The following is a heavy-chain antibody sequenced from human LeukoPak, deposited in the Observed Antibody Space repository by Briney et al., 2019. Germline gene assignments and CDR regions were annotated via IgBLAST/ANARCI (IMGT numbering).Heavy chain of an antibody. V-gene: IGHV1-2*02. D-gene: IGHD1-1*01. J-gene: IGHJ4*02. CDR1: GYSFTGCY. CDR3: ARHGVGTLDY. CDR2: INPNSGGT. Sequence: ASVKVSCKASGYSFTGCYIHWVRQAPGQGLEWVGWINPNSGGTNFAQKFQGRVTMTRDTSISTAYMEMSRLRSDDTAVFYCARHGVGTLDYWGQGTLVTVSS.